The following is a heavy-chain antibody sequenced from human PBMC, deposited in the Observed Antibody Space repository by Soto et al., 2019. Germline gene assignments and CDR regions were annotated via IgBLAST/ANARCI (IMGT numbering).Heavy chain of an antibody. V-gene: IGHV4-59*01. J-gene: IGHJ4*02. D-gene: IGHD3-22*01. CDR3: ALRSMAVVPEY. CDR1: GDSISSYY. CDR2: LYYGRSA. Sequence: QVQLQESGPGLVKPSETLSLTCAVSGDSISSYYCMWIRQPPGKGLESIGYLYYGRSANYNPSLKGRVTLSVDTSTTQCSLTLSSMTAADTAVYSCALRSMAVVPEYWGQGTLVTVSS.